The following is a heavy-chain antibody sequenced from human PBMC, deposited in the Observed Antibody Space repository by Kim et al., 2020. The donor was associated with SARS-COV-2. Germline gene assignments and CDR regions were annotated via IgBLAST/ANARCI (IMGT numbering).Heavy chain of an antibody. V-gene: IGHV3-30*04. CDR1: GFTFSSYA. J-gene: IGHJ6*02. CDR2: ISYDGSNK. D-gene: IGHD3-3*01. CDR3: ARDQYYDFWSGYYGYYYYGMDV. Sequence: GGSLRLSCAASGFTFSSYAMHWVRQAPGKGLEWVAVISYDGSNKYYADSVKGRFTISRDNSKNTLYLQMNSLRAEDTAVYYCARDQYYDFWSGYYGYYYYGMDVWGQGTTVPVSS.